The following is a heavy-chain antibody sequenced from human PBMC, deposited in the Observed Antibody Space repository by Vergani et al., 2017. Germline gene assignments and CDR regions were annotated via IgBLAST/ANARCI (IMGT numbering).Heavy chain of an antibody. CDR3: ARGILTGHLYYFDY. J-gene: IGHJ4*02. V-gene: IGHV4-59*12. CDR1: GGSISSYY. CDR2: IYYSGSI. Sequence: QVQLQESGPGLVKPSETLSLTCTVSGGSISSYYWSWIRQPPGKGLEWIGYIYYSGSINYNPSLKSRVTISVDTSKNQFSLKLSSVTAADTAVYYCARGILTGHLYYFDYWGQGTLVTVSS. D-gene: IGHD3-9*01.